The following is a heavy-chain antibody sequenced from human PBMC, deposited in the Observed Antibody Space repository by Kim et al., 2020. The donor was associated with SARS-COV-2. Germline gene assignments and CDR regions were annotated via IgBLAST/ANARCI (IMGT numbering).Heavy chain of an antibody. V-gene: IGHV3-53*01. CDR3: ARGYCIGGVCYKNWFGP. CDR2: IFSGGST. CDR1: GFTVSNNY. J-gene: IGHJ5*02. Sequence: GGSLRLSCAASGFTVSNNYMGWVRQAPGKGLEWVSTIFSGGSTYYADSLQGRFTISRDSSKNTLYLQINSLRAEDTAMYYCARGYCIGGVCYKNWFGPWGQGTLVTVSS. D-gene: IGHD2-8*02.